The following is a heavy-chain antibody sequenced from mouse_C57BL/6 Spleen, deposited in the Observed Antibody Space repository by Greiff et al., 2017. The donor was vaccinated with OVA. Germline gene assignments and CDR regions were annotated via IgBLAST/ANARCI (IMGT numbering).Heavy chain of an antibody. CDR3: ARGGGNYVWFAY. CDR1: GYSITSGYY. J-gene: IGHJ3*01. V-gene: IGHV3-6*01. CDR2: ISYDGSN. Sequence: EVKLQESGPDLVKPSQSLSLTCSVTGYSITSGYYWNWIRQFPGNKLEWMGYISYDGSNNYNPSLKNRISITRDTSKNQFFLKLNSVTTEDTATYYCARGGGNYVWFAYWGQGTLVTVSA. D-gene: IGHD2-1*01.